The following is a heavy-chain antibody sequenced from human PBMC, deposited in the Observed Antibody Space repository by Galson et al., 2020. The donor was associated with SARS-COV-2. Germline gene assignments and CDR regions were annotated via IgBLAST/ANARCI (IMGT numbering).Heavy chain of an antibody. CDR2: ISYSGSS. V-gene: IGHV4-31*03. CDR1: GGSIISGAYY. J-gene: IGHJ4*02. CDR3: ARGWPGGLEGIFDL. Sequence: ASETLSLTCTVSGGSIISGAYYWSWIRHNPGKGLEYIGYISYSGSSYYNPSLKSRVTISLDTSKNQYSLKLNSVTAADTAVYFCARGWPGGLEGIFDLWGQGTLVTVSS. D-gene: IGHD3-16*01.